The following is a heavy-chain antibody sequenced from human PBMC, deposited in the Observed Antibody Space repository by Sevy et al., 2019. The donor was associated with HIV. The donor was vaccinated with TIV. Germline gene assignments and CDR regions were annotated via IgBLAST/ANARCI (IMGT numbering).Heavy chain of an antibody. Sequence: GGSLRLSCAASGFTFSSYAMNWVRQAPGKGLEWVSTIFGSGGGTYYADSVKGRFTISSDNSKNTLYLKMNNLRAEDTAVYYFAGGRYDSSGSFDAFDIWGQGTMVTVSS. CDR1: GFTFSSYA. V-gene: IGHV3-23*01. D-gene: IGHD3-22*01. CDR3: AGGRYDSSGSFDAFDI. CDR2: IFGSGGGT. J-gene: IGHJ3*02.